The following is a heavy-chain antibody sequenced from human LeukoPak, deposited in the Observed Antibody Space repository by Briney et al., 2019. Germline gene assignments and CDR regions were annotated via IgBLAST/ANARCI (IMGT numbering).Heavy chain of an antibody. V-gene: IGHV1-18*04. CDR2: ISAYNGNT. CDR3: ARYYCSSTSCSPTYMDV. Sequence: ASVKVSCKASGYTFTGYYMHWVRQAPGQGLEWMGWISAYNGNTNYAQKLQGRVTMTTDTSTSTAYMELRSLRSDDTAVYYCARYYCSSTSCSPTYMDVWGKGTTVTVSS. CDR1: GYTFTGYY. D-gene: IGHD2-2*01. J-gene: IGHJ6*03.